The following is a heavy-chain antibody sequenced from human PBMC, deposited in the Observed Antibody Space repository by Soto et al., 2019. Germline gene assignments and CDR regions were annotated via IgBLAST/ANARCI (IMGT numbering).Heavy chain of an antibody. CDR3: ARGGWKLFDY. CDR1: GGSISSYY. J-gene: IGHJ4*02. D-gene: IGHD6-19*01. CDR2: IYYSGST. V-gene: IGHV4-59*01. Sequence: SETLPLTCTVSGGSISSYYWSWIRQPPGKGLEWIGYIYYSGSTYYNPSLKSRVTISVDTSKNQFSLKLSSVTAADTAVYYCARGGWKLFDYWGQGTLVTVSS.